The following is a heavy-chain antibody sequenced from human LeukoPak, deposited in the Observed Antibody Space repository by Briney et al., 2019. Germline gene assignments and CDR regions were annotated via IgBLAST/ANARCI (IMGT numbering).Heavy chain of an antibody. V-gene: IGHV4-38-2*01. CDR3: ATLLSDYGAHYFDS. D-gene: IGHD4-17*01. J-gene: IGHJ4*02. Sequence: PSETLSLTCAVSDSSISSGYFWGWIRQPPGKGLVWIGTLYHSGSTYYNPSLKSRVAISLDTSKTQFSLKLSSATAADTALYYCATLLSDYGAHYFDSWGQGVLVTVSS. CDR1: DSSISSGYF. CDR2: LYHSGST.